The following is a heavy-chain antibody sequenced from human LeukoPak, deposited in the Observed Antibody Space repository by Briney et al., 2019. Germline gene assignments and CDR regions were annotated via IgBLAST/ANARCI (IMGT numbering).Heavy chain of an antibody. V-gene: IGHV5-51*01. CDR3: ASGSSYYYFDY. CDR1: GYSFTSYW. Sequence: GESLKISCKGSGYSFTSYWIGWVRQMPGKGLEWMGIIYPGDADTRYSPSFQGQVTISADKSISTAYLQWSSLKASDTTIYYCASGSSYYYFDYWGQGTLVSVAS. CDR2: IYPGDADT. J-gene: IGHJ4*02. D-gene: IGHD6-13*01.